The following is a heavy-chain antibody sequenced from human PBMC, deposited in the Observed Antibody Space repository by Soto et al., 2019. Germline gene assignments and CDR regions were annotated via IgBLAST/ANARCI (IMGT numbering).Heavy chain of an antibody. CDR1: GGTFSRYG. J-gene: IGHJ4*02. CDR2: IIPMFGTP. V-gene: IGHV1-69*12. D-gene: IGHD3-10*01. Sequence: QVQLVQSGAEVKKPGSSVKVSCKASGGTFSRYGISWVRQAPGQGLEWMGGIIPMFGTPNYAQKFQGRVTIIADESTSTAYIELSSLRSEDTAVYYCASEGREYYFDFWGQGTLVTVSS. CDR3: ASEGREYYFDF.